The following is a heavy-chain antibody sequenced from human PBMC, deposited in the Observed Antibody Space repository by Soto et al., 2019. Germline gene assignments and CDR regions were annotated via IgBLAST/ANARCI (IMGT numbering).Heavy chain of an antibody. CDR3: ARDPYYYDSSGYSY. CDR1: GGSISSGGYY. Sequence: PSETLSLTCTVSGGSISSGGYYWSWIRQHPGKGLEWIGYIYYSGSTYYNPSLKSRVTISVDTSKNQFSLKLSSVTAADTAVYYCARDPYYYDSSGYSYWGQRTMVTVSS. J-gene: IGHJ4*02. V-gene: IGHV4-31*03. D-gene: IGHD3-22*01. CDR2: IYYSGST.